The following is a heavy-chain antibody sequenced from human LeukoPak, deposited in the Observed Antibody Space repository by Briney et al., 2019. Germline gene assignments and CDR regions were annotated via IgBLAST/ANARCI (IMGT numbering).Heavy chain of an antibody. V-gene: IGHV5-51*01. CDR3: ARNRDSDY. CDR1: GSSFSSYW. Sequence: GESLQISCKASGSSFSSYWIGWVRQVPGKGLEWMGIIYPGDSATRYSPSFQGQVTISADKSISTAYLQWSSLKASDTAMYYCARNRDSDYWGQGTLVTVSS. J-gene: IGHJ4*02. D-gene: IGHD2/OR15-2a*01. CDR2: IYPGDSAT.